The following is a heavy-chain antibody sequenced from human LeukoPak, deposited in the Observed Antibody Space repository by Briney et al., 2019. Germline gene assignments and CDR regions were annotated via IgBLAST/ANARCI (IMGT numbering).Heavy chain of an antibody. CDR3: ARGRAYYYDSSGYYYGGYNYYYGMDV. D-gene: IGHD3-22*01. Sequence: SQTLSLTCTVSGGSISSGGYYWSWIRQPPGKGLEWIGYIYHSGSTYYNPSLKSRVTISVDRSKNQFSLKLSSVTSADTAVYCCARGRAYYYDSSGYYYGGYNYYYGMDVWAKGPRSPSP. CDR1: GGSISSGGYY. J-gene: IGHJ6*02. CDR2: IYHSGST. V-gene: IGHV4-30-2*01.